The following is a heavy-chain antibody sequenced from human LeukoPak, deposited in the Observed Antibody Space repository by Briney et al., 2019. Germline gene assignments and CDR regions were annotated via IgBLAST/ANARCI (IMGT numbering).Heavy chain of an antibody. V-gene: IGHV3-48*01. Sequence: GGSLRLSCAASGFTFSDYSMNWVRQAPGKGLEWISYIGISSSNTKYADSVKGRFTISGDKAKNSLYLQMNSLRVEDTAVYYCARDYKYAFDNWGQETLVTVSS. CDR1: GFTFSDYS. J-gene: IGHJ4*02. D-gene: IGHD5-24*01. CDR2: IGISSSNT. CDR3: ARDYKYAFDN.